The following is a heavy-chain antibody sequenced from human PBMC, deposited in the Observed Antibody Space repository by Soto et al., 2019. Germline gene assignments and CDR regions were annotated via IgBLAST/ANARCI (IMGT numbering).Heavy chain of an antibody. CDR2: ISAYNGNT. J-gene: IGHJ5*02. CDR1: GYTFTSYG. CDR3: ARDRNYYGSGGRWFDT. Sequence: ASVKVSCKASGYTFTSYGISWVRQAPGQGLEWMGWISAYNGNTNYAQKLQGRVTMTTDTSTSTAYMELRSLRSDDTAVYYCARDRNYYGSGGRWFDTWGQGTLVTVSS. D-gene: IGHD3-10*01. V-gene: IGHV1-18*01.